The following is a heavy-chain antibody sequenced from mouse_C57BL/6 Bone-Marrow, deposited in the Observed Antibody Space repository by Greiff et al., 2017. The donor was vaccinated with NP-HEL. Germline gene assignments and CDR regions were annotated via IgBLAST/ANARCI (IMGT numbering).Heavy chain of an antibody. Sequence: EVQLHQSGAELVRPGASVKLSCTASGFNIKDDYMHWVKQRPEQGLEWIGWIYPENGDTEYASKFQGKATITADTSSNTAYLQLSSLTSEDTAVYYCTFDGYYGYWGQGTTLTVSS. CDR3: TFDGYYGY. V-gene: IGHV14-4*01. CDR1: GFNIKDDY. CDR2: IYPENGDT. D-gene: IGHD2-3*01. J-gene: IGHJ2*01.